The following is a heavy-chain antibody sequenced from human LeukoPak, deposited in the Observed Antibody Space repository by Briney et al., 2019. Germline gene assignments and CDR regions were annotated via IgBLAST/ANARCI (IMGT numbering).Heavy chain of an antibody. CDR1: GGTFSSYA. CDR3: ARDQAATNTQVRFCLD. D-gene: IGHD3-9*01. V-gene: IGHV1-18*01. CDR2: ISAYNGNT. Sequence: ASVKVSCKASGGTFSSYAISWVRQAPGQGLEWMGWISAYNGNTNFAQKLQGRVTMTTNTSTSTAYMDLRSLRSDDTAVYYCARDQAATNTQVRFCLDWGQGTLVTVSS. J-gene: IGHJ4*02.